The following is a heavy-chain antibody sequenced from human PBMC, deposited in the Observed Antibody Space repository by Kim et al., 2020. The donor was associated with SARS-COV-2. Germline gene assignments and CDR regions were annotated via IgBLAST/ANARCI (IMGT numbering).Heavy chain of an antibody. CDR3: AFDCSNDNRYRGRLDS. D-gene: IGHD2-8*01. V-gene: IGHV1-18*01. CDR1: GYRFTTYG. Sequence: ASVKVSCKASGYRFTTYGIAWVRQAPGQGLEWIGWSNSYNDHKEYAENLRGRVTLTTDTSTTTAYLEMRSLRSDDTALYYCAFDCSNDNRYRGRLDSWGQSTLATVSP. CDR2: SNSYNDHK. J-gene: IGHJ4*02.